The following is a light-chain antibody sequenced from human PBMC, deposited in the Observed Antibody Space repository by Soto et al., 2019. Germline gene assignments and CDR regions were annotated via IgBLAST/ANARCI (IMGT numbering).Light chain of an antibody. CDR1: QSVSSN. Sequence: EIVMTQSPATLSVSPGERVTLSCRASQSVSSNLAWYQQKVGQAPRLLIYGASNRATGIPARFSGSGSRTEFTLTVSSLQSEDFAVYYCQQYKNGWTSGQGTKVDIK. V-gene: IGKV3D-15*01. J-gene: IGKJ1*01. CDR3: QQYKNGWT. CDR2: GAS.